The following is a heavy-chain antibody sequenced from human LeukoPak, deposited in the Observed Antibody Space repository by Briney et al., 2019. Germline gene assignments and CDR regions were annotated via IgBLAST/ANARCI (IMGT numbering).Heavy chain of an antibody. J-gene: IGHJ5*02. V-gene: IGHV1-8*03. CDR3: ARMTVSGRDNWFDP. D-gene: IGHD6-19*01. Sequence: ASVKVSCKASGYTFTSYDINWERQATGQGLEWMGWLNPNSGNTGYAQKFQDRVTITRNTSINTAYMELSGLRSEDTAVYYCARMTVSGRDNWFDPWGQGTLVTVSS. CDR2: LNPNSGNT. CDR1: GYTFTSYD.